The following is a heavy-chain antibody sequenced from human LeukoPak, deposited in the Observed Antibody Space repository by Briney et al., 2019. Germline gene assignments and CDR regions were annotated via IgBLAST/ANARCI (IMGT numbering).Heavy chain of an antibody. V-gene: IGHV1-8*01. D-gene: IGHD3-22*01. CDR3: ARFHTSGYYRHFDF. J-gene: IGHJ4*02. CDR1: GYTFTSYD. Sequence: ASVKVSCKASGYTFTSYDFNWLRQATGQGPEWMGWMNPNSGATGYAQKFQGRVTMTRSASINTAYMELTDLRSEDTAVYYCARFHTSGYYRHFDFWGQGTLVTVSS. CDR2: MNPNSGAT.